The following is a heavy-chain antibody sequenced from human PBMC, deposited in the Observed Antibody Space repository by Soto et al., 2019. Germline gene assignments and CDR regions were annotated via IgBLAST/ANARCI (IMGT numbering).Heavy chain of an antibody. CDR2: IYYSGSI. J-gene: IGHJ4*02. D-gene: IGHD3-3*01. CDR1: GDSISSSNYY. CDR3: ARHQGGISVFGVVHPLFDY. V-gene: IGHV4-39*01. Sequence: PSETLSLTCTVSGDSISSSNYYWGWIRHPPGKGLEWIGSIYYSGSIYYNPSLKSRVTIPVDTSKNQFSLKLSSVTAADTAMYYCARHQGGISVFGVVHPLFDYWGPGTLVTVSS.